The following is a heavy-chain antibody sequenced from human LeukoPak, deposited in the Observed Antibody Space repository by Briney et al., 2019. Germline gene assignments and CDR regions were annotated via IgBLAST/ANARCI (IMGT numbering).Heavy chain of an antibody. CDR3: ATDLVRVGATPNNY. D-gene: IGHD1-26*01. Sequence: ATVKISCXVSGYTFTDYYMHWVQQAPGKGLGWMGLVDPEDGETIYAEKFQGRVTITADTSTDTAYMELSSLRSEDTAVYYCATDLVRVGATPNNYWGQGTLVTVSS. J-gene: IGHJ4*02. CDR1: GYTFTDYY. CDR2: VDPEDGET. V-gene: IGHV1-69-2*01.